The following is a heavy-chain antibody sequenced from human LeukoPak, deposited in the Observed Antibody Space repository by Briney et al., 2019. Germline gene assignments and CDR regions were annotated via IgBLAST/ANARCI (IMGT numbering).Heavy chain of an antibody. V-gene: IGHV4-31*03. D-gene: IGHD5-18*01. Sequence: SQTLSLTCTVSGGSISSGGYYWSWIRQHPGKGLEWIGYIYYSGSTYYNPSLKSRVTISVDTSKNQFSLKLSSVTAADTAVYYCARTPVDTAMPYYNWGQGTLVTVSS. CDR3: ARTPVDTAMPYYN. J-gene: IGHJ4*02. CDR2: IYYSGST. CDR1: GGSISSGGYY.